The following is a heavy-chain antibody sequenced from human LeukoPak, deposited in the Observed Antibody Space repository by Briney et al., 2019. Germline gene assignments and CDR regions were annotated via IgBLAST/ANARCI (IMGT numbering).Heavy chain of an antibody. J-gene: IGHJ4*02. CDR1: GFTFSSYG. V-gene: IGHV3-30*18. D-gene: IGHD7-27*01. CDR2: ISYDGSNK. CDR3: AKDTSSDLTGYQGGNY. Sequence: PGGSLRLSCAASGFTFSSYGMHWVRQAPGKGLEWVAVISYDGSNKYYADSVKGRFTISRDNSKNTLYLQMNSLRAEDTAVYYCAKDTSSDLTGYQGGNYWGQGTLVTVSS.